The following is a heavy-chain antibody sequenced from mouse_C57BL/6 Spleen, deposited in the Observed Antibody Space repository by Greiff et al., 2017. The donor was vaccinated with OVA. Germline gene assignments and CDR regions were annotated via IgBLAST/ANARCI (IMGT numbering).Heavy chain of an antibody. CDR1: GYAFSSSW. J-gene: IGHJ4*01. Sequence: VQLVESGPELVKPGASVKISCKASGYAFSSSWMNWVKQRPGKGLEWIGRIYPGDGDTNYNGKFKGKATLTADKSSSTAYMQLSGLTSEDSAVYCCAREGAYAMDYWGQGTSVTVSS. V-gene: IGHV1-82*01. CDR2: IYPGDGDT. CDR3: AREGAYAMDY.